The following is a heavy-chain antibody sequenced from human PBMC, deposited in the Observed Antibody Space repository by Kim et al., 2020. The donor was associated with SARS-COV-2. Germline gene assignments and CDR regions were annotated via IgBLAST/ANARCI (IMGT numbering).Heavy chain of an antibody. CDR2: ISYDGSNK. V-gene: IGHV3-30-3*01. Sequence: GGSLRLSCAASGFTFSSYAMHWVRQAPGKGLEWVAVISYDGSNKYYADSVKGRFTISRDNSKNTLYLQMNSLRAEDTAVYYCARVGDFWSGYYLQYYYYYYGMDVWGQGTTVTVSS. CDR3: ARVGDFWSGYYLQYYYYYYGMDV. J-gene: IGHJ6*02. CDR1: GFTFSSYA. D-gene: IGHD3-3*01.